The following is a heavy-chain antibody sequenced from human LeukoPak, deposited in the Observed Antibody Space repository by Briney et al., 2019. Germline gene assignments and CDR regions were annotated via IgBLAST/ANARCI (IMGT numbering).Heavy chain of an antibody. CDR2: IIPIFGTA. CDR1: GGTFSSYA. V-gene: IGHV1-69*01. Sequence: LVKVSCKASGGTFSSYAIGWVRQAPGQGLEWMGGIIPIFGTANYAQKFQGRVTITADESTSTAYMELSSLRSEDTAVYYCARGKGDPAGPFDYWGQGTLVTVSS. D-gene: IGHD2-2*01. CDR3: ARGKGDPAGPFDY. J-gene: IGHJ4*02.